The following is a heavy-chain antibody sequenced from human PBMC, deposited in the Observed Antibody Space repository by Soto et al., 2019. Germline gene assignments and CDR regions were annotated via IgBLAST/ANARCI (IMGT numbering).Heavy chain of an antibody. V-gene: IGHV3-7*01. CDR1: GFTFSDYW. D-gene: IGHD6-13*01. CDR3: ASLYSSTWSNYFDY. CDR2: IKQDGSEK. J-gene: IGHJ4*02. Sequence: GGSLRLSCAASGFTFSDYWMSWVRQAPGKGLEWVANIKQDGSEKYYVDSVKGRFTISRDNAKMSLYLQMNSLRAEDTAVYYCASLYSSTWSNYFDYWGQGTLVTVSS.